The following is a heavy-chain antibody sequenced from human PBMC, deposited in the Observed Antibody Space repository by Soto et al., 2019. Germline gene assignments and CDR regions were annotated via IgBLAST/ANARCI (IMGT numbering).Heavy chain of an antibody. Sequence: PSETLSLTCTISGGSFNNDYWTWIRQSPGKGLEWIGYIFHSGITDYNPSVKSRVTISIDKSKNLFSLKLTSVTAADTAVYYCARDRYFYDSAGYYRTLDSWGQGILVTVSS. CDR2: IFHSGIT. CDR1: GGSFNNDY. D-gene: IGHD3-22*01. V-gene: IGHV4-59*01. J-gene: IGHJ5*01. CDR3: ARDRYFYDSAGYYRTLDS.